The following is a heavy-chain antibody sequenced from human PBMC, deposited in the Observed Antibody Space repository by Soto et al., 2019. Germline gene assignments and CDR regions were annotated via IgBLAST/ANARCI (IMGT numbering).Heavy chain of an antibody. CDR2: ISTYNSNT. CDR1: GYTFTTHG. J-gene: IGHJ2*01. V-gene: IGHV1-18*01. D-gene: IGHD6-19*01. CDR3: GRVPSGWYGPVYFDL. Sequence: QVQLVQSGAEVKNPGASVKVSCKASGYTFTTHGISWVRQAPGQGLEWMGWISTYNSNTNYAQKLQGRVTMTTDTSTSTAYMELRSLNSDDTAVYYCGRVPSGWYGPVYFDLWGRGTLVTVSS.